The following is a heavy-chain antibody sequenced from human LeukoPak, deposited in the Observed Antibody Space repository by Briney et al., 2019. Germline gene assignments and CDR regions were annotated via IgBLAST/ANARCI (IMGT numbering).Heavy chain of an antibody. CDR2: ISRGGGIA. D-gene: IGHD3-9*01. Sequence: GGSLRLSCAASGFTFSNHGMHWVRQAPGKGLEWVSYISRGGGIAEYADSVKGRFTISRDNAKSSLYLQMNSVRAEDTAVSYCFDFDFWGQGRMVAVSS. CDR3: FDFDF. V-gene: IGHV3-48*04. J-gene: IGHJ3*01. CDR1: GFTFSNHG.